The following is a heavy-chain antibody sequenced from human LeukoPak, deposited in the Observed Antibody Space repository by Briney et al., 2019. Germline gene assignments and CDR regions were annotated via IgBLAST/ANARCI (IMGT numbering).Heavy chain of an antibody. D-gene: IGHD3-10*01. CDR1: GGSFSGYY. CDR3: ARGVWFGELPLGYYYYGMDV. J-gene: IGHJ6*02. CDR2: INHSGST. V-gene: IGHV4-34*01. Sequence: SETLSLTCAVYGGSFSGYYWSWIRQPPGKGLEWIGEINHSGSTNYNPSLKSRVTISVDTSKNQFSLKLSSVTAADTAVYYCARGVWFGELPLGYYYYGMDVWGQGTTVTVSS.